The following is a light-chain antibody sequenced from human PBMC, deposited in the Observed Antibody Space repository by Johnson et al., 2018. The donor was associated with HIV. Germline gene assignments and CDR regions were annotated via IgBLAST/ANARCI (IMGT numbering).Light chain of an antibody. J-gene: IGLJ1*01. CDR2: DNN. V-gene: IGLV1-51*01. CDR3: GTWDSSLRVV. Sequence: QSVLTQPPSVSAAPGQKVTISCSGSSSNIGNNYVSWYQQLPGTAPKLLIYDNNKRPSGIPDRFSGSKSGTSATLGITGLQNGDEADYYCGTWDSSLRVVFGTGTKLTVL. CDR1: SSNIGNNY.